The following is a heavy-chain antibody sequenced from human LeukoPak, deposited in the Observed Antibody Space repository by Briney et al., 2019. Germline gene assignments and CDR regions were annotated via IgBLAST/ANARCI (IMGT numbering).Heavy chain of an antibody. J-gene: IGHJ4*02. Sequence: SETLSLTCTVSGVSISGYYWNWIRQPAGKGLEWIGRIYTSGTTDDNPSLKSRVTMSVDTSRNQVSLKLTSVTAADTAVYYCARQDSKVGAYTGPYYIDYWGQGTLVTVSS. V-gene: IGHV4-4*07. D-gene: IGHD1-26*01. CDR1: GVSISGYY. CDR3: ARQDSKVGAYTGPYYIDY. CDR2: IYTSGTT.